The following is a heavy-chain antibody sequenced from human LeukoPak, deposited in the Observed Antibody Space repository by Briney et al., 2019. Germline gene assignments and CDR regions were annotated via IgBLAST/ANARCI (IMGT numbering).Heavy chain of an antibody. CDR2: IYHSGSI. J-gene: IGHJ4*02. CDR3: ARQGYDFWSGYYSY. CDR1: GYSISSGYY. Sequence: PSETLSLTCTVSGYSISSGYYGGWIRQPPGKGLEWMGSIYHSGSIYYNPSLKSRVTISVDTSKNQFSLKLSSVTAADTAVYYCARQGYDFWSGYYSYWGQGTLVTVSS. D-gene: IGHD3-3*01. V-gene: IGHV4-38-2*02.